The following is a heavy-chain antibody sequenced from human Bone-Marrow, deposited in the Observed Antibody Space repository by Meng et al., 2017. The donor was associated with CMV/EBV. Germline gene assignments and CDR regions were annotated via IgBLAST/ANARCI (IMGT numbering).Heavy chain of an antibody. V-gene: IGHV4-39*07. J-gene: IGHJ4*02. Sequence: LTCTVSGGSISSSSYYWGWIRQPTGKGLEWIGSIYYSGSTYYNPSLKSRVTISVDTSKNQFSLKLSSVTAADTAVYYCARYGDYFGYWGQGTLVTVSS. CDR2: IYYSGST. D-gene: IGHD4-17*01. CDR1: GGSISSSSYY. CDR3: ARYGDYFGY.